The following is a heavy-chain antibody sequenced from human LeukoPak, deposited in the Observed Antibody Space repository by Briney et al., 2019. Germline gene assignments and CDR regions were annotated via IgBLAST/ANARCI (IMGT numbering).Heavy chain of an antibody. Sequence: ASVKVSCKASGYTFTGYYMHSLRQAPGQGREGMGIITPRDGSTNYAQKFQGRVTMTTDASTNTVYMEFRSLRSEDTAVYYCAREGGELGYFDSWGQGTLVTVSS. J-gene: IGHJ4*02. D-gene: IGHD3-16*01. CDR1: GYTFTGYY. CDR2: ITPRDGST. CDR3: AREGGELGYFDS. V-gene: IGHV1-46*01.